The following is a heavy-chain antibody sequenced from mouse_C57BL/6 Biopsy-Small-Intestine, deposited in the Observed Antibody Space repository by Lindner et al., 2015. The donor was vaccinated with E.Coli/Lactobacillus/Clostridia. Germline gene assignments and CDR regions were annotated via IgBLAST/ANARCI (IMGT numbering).Heavy chain of an antibody. CDR3: ASWGNFDN. V-gene: IGHV1-54*01. CDR1: GYAFTNYL. J-gene: IGHJ2*01. Sequence: VQLQESGAELVRPGTSVKVSCKASGYAFTNYLIEWVKQRPGQGLEWIGVINPGSGGTNYNEKFKGKATLTADKSSSTAYMQLSSLTSEDSAVYFCASWGNFDNWGQGTTLTVSS. CDR2: INPGSGGT. D-gene: IGHD4-1*01.